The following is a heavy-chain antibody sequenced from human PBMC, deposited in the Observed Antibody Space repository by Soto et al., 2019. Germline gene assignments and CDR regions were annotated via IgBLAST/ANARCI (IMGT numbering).Heavy chain of an antibody. D-gene: IGHD3-22*01. CDR1: GFTFSTYS. CDR3: ARDRGDDSNGYYYSPDAFDI. Sequence: GGSLRLSCAASGFTFSTYSMNWVRQAPGKGLEWVSSISSRSSYIYYADSVKGRFTISRDNAKNSLYLQVISLRAEDTAVYYCARDRGDDSNGYYYSPDAFDIWGQGTMVTVSS. CDR2: ISSRSSYI. J-gene: IGHJ3*02. V-gene: IGHV3-21*01.